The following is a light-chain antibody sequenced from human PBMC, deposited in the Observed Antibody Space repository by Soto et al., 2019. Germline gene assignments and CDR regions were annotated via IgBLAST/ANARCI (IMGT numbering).Light chain of an antibody. CDR1: SSVVGGFNY. Sequence: QSVLTQPPSASGTPGQSVTISCTGTSSVVGGFNYVSWYQQHPGKAPKLMIYDVTNRPSGVSYRFSGSKSGNAASLTISGLQAEDEADYYCYSYVSSSTYVFGTGTKVTVL. CDR3: YSYVSSSTYV. CDR2: DVT. J-gene: IGLJ1*01. V-gene: IGLV2-14*03.